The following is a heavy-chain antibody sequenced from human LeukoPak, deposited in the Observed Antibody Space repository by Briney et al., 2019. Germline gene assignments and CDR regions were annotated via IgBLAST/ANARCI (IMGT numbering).Heavy chain of an antibody. V-gene: IGHV1-8*02. D-gene: IGHD6-13*01. CDR3: VKAAADNYYYYGMDV. Sequence: ASVKVSCKASGGTFSSYAISWVRQAPGQGLEWMGWMNPNSGNTGYAQKFQGRVTMTRNTSISTAYMELSSLRSEDTAVYYCVKAAADNYYYYGMDVWGQGTTVTVSS. J-gene: IGHJ6*02. CDR1: GGTFSSYA. CDR2: MNPNSGNT.